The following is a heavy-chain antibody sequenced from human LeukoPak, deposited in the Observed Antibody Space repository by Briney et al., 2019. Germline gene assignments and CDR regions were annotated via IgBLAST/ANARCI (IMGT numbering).Heavy chain of an antibody. J-gene: IGHJ3*01. CDR1: GFTFSSYA. Sequence: GGSLRLSCAASGFTFSSYATHWVRQAPGKGLEWVAVISYDGSNKYYADSVKGRFTISRDNSKNTLYLQMNSLRAEDTALYYCAKDQWLVPPQDAFDVWGQGSMVTVSS. CDR2: ISYDGSNK. CDR3: AKDQWLVPPQDAFDV. D-gene: IGHD6-19*01. V-gene: IGHV3-30-3*01.